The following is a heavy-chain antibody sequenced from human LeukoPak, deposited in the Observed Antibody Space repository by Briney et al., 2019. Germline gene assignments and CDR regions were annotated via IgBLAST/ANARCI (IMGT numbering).Heavy chain of an antibody. CDR3: ARERDEEALGAFDI. V-gene: IGHV1-2*02. Sequence: SVKVSCKASGYTFTGYYMHWVRQAPGQGLEWMGWINPNSGCTNYAQKFQGRVTMTRDTSISTAYMELSRLRSDDTAVYYCARERDEEALGAFDIWGQGTMVTVSS. CDR2: INPNSGCT. D-gene: IGHD7-27*01. J-gene: IGHJ3*02. CDR1: GYTFTGYY.